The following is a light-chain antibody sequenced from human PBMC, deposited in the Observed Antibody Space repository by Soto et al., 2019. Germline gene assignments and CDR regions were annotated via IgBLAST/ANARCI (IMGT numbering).Light chain of an antibody. J-gene: IGLJ2*01. Sequence: QSALTRPASVSGTPGQSITISCTGTSSDIGDYNYVSWYQQYPGKAPKLMIFDVSNRPSGVSNRFTGSKSGNTASLTISGLQAEDEADYYCSSYTDTTTLFGGGTKVTVL. CDR2: DVS. V-gene: IGLV2-14*01. CDR3: SSYTDTTTL. CDR1: SSDIGDYNY.